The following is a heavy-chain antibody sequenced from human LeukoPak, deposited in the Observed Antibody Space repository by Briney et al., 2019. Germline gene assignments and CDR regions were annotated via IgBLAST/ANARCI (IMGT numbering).Heavy chain of an antibody. Sequence: GGSLRLSCAASGFTFSTYALNWVRQAPGKGLEWVSSISYSGGTTYYADSVKGRFTISRDNSKNTLYLQMNSLRAEDTAIYYCAKDQLAARCPFDYWGQGTLVTVSS. D-gene: IGHD6-25*01. J-gene: IGHJ4*02. V-gene: IGHV3-23*01. CDR3: AKDQLAARCPFDY. CDR1: GFTFSTYA. CDR2: ISYSGGTT.